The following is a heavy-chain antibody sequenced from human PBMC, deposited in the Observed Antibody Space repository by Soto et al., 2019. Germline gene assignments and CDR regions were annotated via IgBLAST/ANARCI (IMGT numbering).Heavy chain of an antibody. J-gene: IGHJ5*02. CDR1: GGSISSGDYY. CDR2: IYYSGST. Sequence: KSSETLSLTCTVSGGSISSGDYYWSWIRQPPGKGLEWIGYIYYSGSTYYNPSLKSRVTISVDTSKNQFSLKLSSVTAADTAVYYCARDYYDSSGPLNWFDPWGQGTLVTSPQ. CDR3: ARDYYDSSGPLNWFDP. V-gene: IGHV4-30-4*01. D-gene: IGHD3-22*01.